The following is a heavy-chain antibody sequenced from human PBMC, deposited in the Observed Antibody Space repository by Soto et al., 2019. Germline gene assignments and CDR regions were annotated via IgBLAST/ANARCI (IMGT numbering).Heavy chain of an antibody. CDR1: GYTFTSYG. Sequence: GARVTVSCKASGYTFTSYGISRVRQAPGQGHEWMGWISAYNGNANYQQKLQGRVTMTTDTSTSTAYMELSSLRSDDTAVYYCARDTWVRFYPPYYYGMDVWGQGTTVTVSS. J-gene: IGHJ6*02. V-gene: IGHV1-18*01. CDR2: ISAYNGNA. D-gene: IGHD3-10*01. CDR3: ARDTWVRFYPPYYYGMDV.